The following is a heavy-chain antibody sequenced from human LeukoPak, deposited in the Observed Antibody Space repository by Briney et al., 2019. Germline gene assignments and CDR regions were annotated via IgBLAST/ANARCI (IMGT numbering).Heavy chain of an antibody. CDR1: GFTFRTYA. J-gene: IGHJ4*02. CDR2: ISDSGSSR. Sequence: GGSLRLSCAGSGFTFRTYAMEWVRQAPGKGLEWVSLISDSGSSRYYADSVKGRFTISRDNSKNMLYLQLNSLRAEDTAVYYCAKGRRIRELVPFDYWGQGTLVTVSS. V-gene: IGHV3-23*01. D-gene: IGHD6-6*01. CDR3: AKGRRIRELVPFDY.